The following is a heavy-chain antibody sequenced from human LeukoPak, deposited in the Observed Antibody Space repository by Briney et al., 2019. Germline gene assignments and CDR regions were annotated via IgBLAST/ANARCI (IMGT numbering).Heavy chain of an antibody. V-gene: IGHV1-18*01. Sequence: AAVKVSCKASGYTFTSYGISWVRQAPGQGLEWMGWISAYNGNTNYAQKLQGRVTMTTDTSTSTAYMELRSLRSDDTAVYYCARDGDDYYDSGGVVDYGGEASLVTVSS. CDR2: ISAYNGNT. CDR1: GYTFTSYG. CDR3: ARDGDDYYDSGGVVDY. J-gene: IGHJ4*02. D-gene: IGHD3-22*01.